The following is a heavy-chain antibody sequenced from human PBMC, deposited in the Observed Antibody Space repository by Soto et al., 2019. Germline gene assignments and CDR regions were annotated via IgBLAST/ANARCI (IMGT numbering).Heavy chain of an antibody. Sequence: GASVKVSCKASGYTFTSYGISWVRQAPGQGLEWMGWISAYNGNTNYAQKLQGRVTMTTDTSTSTAYMELRSLRSDDTAVYYCARDTHTYGVVAATHFYGMDVWGQGTTVTVSS. CDR3: ARDTHTYGVVAATHFYGMDV. V-gene: IGHV1-18*04. D-gene: IGHD2-15*01. J-gene: IGHJ6*02. CDR2: ISAYNGNT. CDR1: GYTFTSYG.